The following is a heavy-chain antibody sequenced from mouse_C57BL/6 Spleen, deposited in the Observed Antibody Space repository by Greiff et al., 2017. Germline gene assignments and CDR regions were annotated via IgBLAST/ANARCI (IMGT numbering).Heavy chain of an antibody. Sequence: VKLQQSGAELVRPGASVTLSCKASGYTFTDYEMHWVKQTPVHGLEWIGAIDPETGGTAYNQKFKGKAILTADKSSSTAYMELRSLTSADSAVYYCTRVYERDWGQGTLVTVSA. CDR2: IDPETGGT. CDR1: GYTFTDYE. V-gene: IGHV1-15*01. D-gene: IGHD2-12*01. J-gene: IGHJ3*01. CDR3: TRVYERD.